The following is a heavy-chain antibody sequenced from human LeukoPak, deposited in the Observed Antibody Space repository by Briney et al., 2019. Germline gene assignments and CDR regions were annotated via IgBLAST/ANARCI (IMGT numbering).Heavy chain of an antibody. CDR2: INHSGST. V-gene: IGHV4-34*01. D-gene: IGHD6-6*01. Sequence: SETLSLTCAVYGGSFSGYYWSWIRQPPGKGLEWIGEINHSGSTNYNPSLKSRVTISVDTSKNQFSLKLSSVNAADTAVYYCARGRLAARPRTNWFDPWGQGTLVTVSS. J-gene: IGHJ5*02. CDR1: GGSFSGYY. CDR3: ARGRLAARPRTNWFDP.